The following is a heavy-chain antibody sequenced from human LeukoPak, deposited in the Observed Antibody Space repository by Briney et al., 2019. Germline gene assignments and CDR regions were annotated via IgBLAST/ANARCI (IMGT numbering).Heavy chain of an antibody. Sequence: ASVKVSCKASGYTFTGYGISWVRQAPGQGLEWMGWISAYNGNTNYAQKLQGRVTMTTDTSTSTAYMELRSLRSDDTAVYYCARDEGYDILTGYYNVFWFDPWGQGTLVTVSS. CDR3: ARDEGYDILTGYYNVFWFDP. J-gene: IGHJ5*02. D-gene: IGHD3-9*01. V-gene: IGHV1-18*04. CDR1: GYTFTGYG. CDR2: ISAYNGNT.